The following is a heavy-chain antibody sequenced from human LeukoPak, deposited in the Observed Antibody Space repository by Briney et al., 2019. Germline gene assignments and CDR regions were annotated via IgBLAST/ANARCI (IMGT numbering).Heavy chain of an antibody. Sequence: PGGSLRLSCVASGFAFGTYWMHWVRQVPGQGLLWVARTNSDMSDIIYADSVKGRFIISRDNTKSTLFLQMNTLRLDDSAVYYCAGGVASRLLDYWGRGTLVTVSS. CDR1: GFAFGTYW. J-gene: IGHJ4*02. V-gene: IGHV3-74*01. CDR3: AGGVASRLLDY. D-gene: IGHD4-17*01. CDR2: TNSDMSDI.